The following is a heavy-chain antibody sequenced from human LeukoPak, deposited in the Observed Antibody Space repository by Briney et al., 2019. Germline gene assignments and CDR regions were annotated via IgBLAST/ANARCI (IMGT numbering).Heavy chain of an antibody. Sequence: ASVKVFCKASGYTFTGYYMHWVRQAPGQGLEWMGWINPNSSGTNYAQKFQGRVTMTRDTSISTAYMELSRLRSDDTAVYYCARVRSHGLYGDIDYWGQGTLVTVSS. V-gene: IGHV1-2*02. CDR2: INPNSSGT. D-gene: IGHD4-17*01. CDR1: GYTFTGYY. CDR3: ARVRSHGLYGDIDY. J-gene: IGHJ4*02.